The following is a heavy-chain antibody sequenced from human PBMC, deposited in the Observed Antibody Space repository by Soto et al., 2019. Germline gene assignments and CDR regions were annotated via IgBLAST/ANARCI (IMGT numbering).Heavy chain of an antibody. Sequence: PGGSLRLSCAASGFTFSSYAMHWVRQAPGKGLEWVAVISYDGSNKYYADSVKGRFTISRDNSKNTLYLQMNSLRAEDTAVYYCARDRKQQLRFSFDYWGQGTLVTVSS. V-gene: IGHV3-30-3*01. D-gene: IGHD6-13*01. CDR1: GFTFSSYA. CDR3: ARDRKQQLRFSFDY. CDR2: ISYDGSNK. J-gene: IGHJ4*02.